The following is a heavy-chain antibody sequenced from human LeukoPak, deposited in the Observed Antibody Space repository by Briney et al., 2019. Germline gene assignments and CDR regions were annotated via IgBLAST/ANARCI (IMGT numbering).Heavy chain of an antibody. J-gene: IGHJ6*03. Sequence: SETLSLTCGVSGYSISSGYHWGWIRQPPGKGLEWIGEINHSGGTNYNPSLKSRVTISVDTSKNQFSLKLSSVTAADTAVYYCARGYGGYYYGSGSYFYMDVWGKGTTVTVSS. D-gene: IGHD3-10*01. CDR3: ARGYGGYYYGSGSYFYMDV. V-gene: IGHV4-38-2*01. CDR1: GYSISSGYH. CDR2: INHSGGT.